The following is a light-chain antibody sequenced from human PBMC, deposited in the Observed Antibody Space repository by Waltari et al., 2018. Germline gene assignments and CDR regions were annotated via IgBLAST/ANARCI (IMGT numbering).Light chain of an antibody. V-gene: IGLV2-8*01. CDR3: ISYAGNNKYV. CDR1: SSAVGAYNY. Sequence: QSALTQPPSASGSPGQSVTISCPGTSSAVGAYNYVSWYQQYPDKAPKLMIYEVTKRPSGVPDRFSGSKSGNTASLTVSGLQAEDVADYYCISYAGNNKYVLGAGTKVTVL. J-gene: IGLJ1*01. CDR2: EVT.